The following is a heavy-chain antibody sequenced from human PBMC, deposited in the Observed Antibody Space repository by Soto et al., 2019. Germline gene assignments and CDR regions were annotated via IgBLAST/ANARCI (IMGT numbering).Heavy chain of an antibody. J-gene: IGHJ4*02. V-gene: IGHV1-18*01. CDR2: ISAYNGNS. Sequence: QVQLVQSGAEVKKPGASVKVSCKASGYTFTTFGISWVRQAPGQGLEWMGWISAYNGNSNYAQNFQDRFNLSTDTSTSIAYMVLRSLSSDDTGVYYCARGGTPMDYWGQGTLVTVSS. D-gene: IGHD3-16*01. CDR1: GYTFTTFG. CDR3: ARGGTPMDY.